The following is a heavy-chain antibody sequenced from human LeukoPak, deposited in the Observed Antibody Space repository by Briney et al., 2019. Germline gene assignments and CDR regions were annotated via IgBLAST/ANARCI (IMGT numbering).Heavy chain of an antibody. J-gene: IGHJ4*02. D-gene: IGHD3-9*01. CDR1: DFSLSTPGMG. CDR2: IYYNDDK. Sequence: KESGPTLVNPPQTLTLTCTFSDFSLSTPGMGVGWIRQPPGKALEWLAFIYYNDDKRYSPSLRSRLTITRDTSKNQVVLAMTNMDPVDTATYYCAHLVVTIDWRSYFDYWGQGALVTVSS. CDR3: AHLVVTIDWRSYFDY. V-gene: IGHV2-5*01.